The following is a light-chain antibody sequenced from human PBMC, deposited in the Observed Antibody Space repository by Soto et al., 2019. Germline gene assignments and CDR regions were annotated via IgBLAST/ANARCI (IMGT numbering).Light chain of an antibody. V-gene: IGLV1-44*01. CDR3: AAWDDTLNGPL. J-gene: IGLJ2*01. CDR2: ATN. Sequence: QSVLTQPPSASGTXGQTVXXXCSGSRSNVGRNAVSWYQQVPGMAPKLLVFATNKRPSGVPDRFSGSASGASASLAISGLQSEDEADYYCAAWDDTLNGPLFGGGTKLTVL. CDR1: RSNVGRNA.